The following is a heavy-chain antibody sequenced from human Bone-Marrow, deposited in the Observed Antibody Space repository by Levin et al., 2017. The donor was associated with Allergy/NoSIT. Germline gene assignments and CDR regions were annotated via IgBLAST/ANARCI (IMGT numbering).Heavy chain of an antibody. Sequence: SGPTLVKPTQTLTLTCTFSGFSLTTSGVGVAWIRQPPGKALEWLALIYWDDDKRFTPFLKDRLTITKDTSENQVVLTMTDMDPVDTATYYCEHLGTSGFFGVVLNSRWFDSWGQGPLVTVS. V-gene: IGHV2-5*02. CDR1: GFSLTTSGVG. CDR2: IYWDDDK. D-gene: IGHD3-3*01. J-gene: IGHJ5*01. CDR3: EHLGTSGFFGVVLNSRWFDS.